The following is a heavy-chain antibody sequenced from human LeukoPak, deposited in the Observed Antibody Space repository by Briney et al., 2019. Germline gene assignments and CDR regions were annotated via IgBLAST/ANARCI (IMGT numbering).Heavy chain of an antibody. V-gene: IGHV4-34*01. CDR1: GGSFSGYY. J-gene: IGHJ6*02. CDR3: ARGFLGLNGGV. Sequence: SETLSLTCGVSGGSFSGYYWNWIRQAPGKALEWIGEINHNGSTSSNPSLKSRVTISVDTSRSRFSLKLNSATAADTAVYYCARGFLGLNGGVWGQGTTVTVSS. D-gene: IGHD1-26*01. CDR2: INHNGST.